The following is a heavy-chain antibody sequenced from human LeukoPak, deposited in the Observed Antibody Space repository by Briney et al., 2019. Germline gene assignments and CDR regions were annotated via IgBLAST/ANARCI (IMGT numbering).Heavy chain of an antibody. V-gene: IGHV4-39*07. Sequence: SETLTLTCTVSGGSISSSSYYWGWIRQPPGKGLEWIGSIYYSGSTYYNPSLKSRVTISVDTSKNQFSLKLSSVTAADTALYYCARAGYSSGFYYFDYWGQGTLVTVSA. CDR2: IYYSGST. J-gene: IGHJ4*02. CDR3: ARAGYSSGFYYFDY. D-gene: IGHD2-15*01. CDR1: GGSISSSSYY.